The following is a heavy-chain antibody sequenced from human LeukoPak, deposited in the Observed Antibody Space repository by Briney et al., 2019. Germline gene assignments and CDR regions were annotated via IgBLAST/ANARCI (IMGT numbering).Heavy chain of an antibody. D-gene: IGHD3-9*01. J-gene: IGHJ4*02. CDR2: ISNNGKDT. Sequence: GGSLRLSCAASGFTFSRYWMHWVRQAPGKGLVWVSRISNNGKDTKFAVSVRGRFTISRDNAKNTLYLHMNSLRVEDTGVYYCARGDGGFDWSDFDFWGQGTLVTVSS. CDR3: ARGDGGFDWSDFDF. V-gene: IGHV3-74*03. CDR1: GFTFSRYW.